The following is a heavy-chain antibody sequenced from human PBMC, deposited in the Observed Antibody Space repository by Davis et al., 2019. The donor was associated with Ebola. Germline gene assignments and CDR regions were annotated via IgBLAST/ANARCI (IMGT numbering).Heavy chain of an antibody. CDR2: TYYNSKWYS. CDR3: ATGWLRGWFDP. CDR1: GNSVSSNSAA. D-gene: IGHD5-12*01. Sequence: HSQTLSLTCAISGNSVSSNSAACNWIRQSPSRGLEWLGRTYYNSKWYSDYALSVKSRITINPDTSKNQFSLQLTSVTPEDTAVYYCATGWLRGWFDPWGQGTLVTVSS. J-gene: IGHJ5*02. V-gene: IGHV6-1*01.